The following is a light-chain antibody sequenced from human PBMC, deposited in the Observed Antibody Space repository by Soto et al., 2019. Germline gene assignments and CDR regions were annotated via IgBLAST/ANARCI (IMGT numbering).Light chain of an antibody. Sequence: EIVLTQSPGTLSLSPGERATLSCRASQSVSNNYLAWYQQKPGQAPRLLIYGASNRATGIPDRFSGSGSGTDFTLTISRLEPEDFAVYYCQQDGSSGTFGQGTKVEIK. CDR3: QQDGSSGT. J-gene: IGKJ1*01. CDR2: GAS. V-gene: IGKV3-20*01. CDR1: QSVSNNY.